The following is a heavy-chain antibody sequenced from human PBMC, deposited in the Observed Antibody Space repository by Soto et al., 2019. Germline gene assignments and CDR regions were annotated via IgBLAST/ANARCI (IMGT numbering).Heavy chain of an antibody. CDR3: ARAYDSSGAGLLY. Sequence: ASVKVSCKASGGTFTSYSFNWVRHAPGQGLEWMGWINPNNGDTIYRQKFQDRVTITRDTSINTAYMEQSSLRSNDTAVYYCARAYDSSGAGLLYWGQGTPITVSS. CDR2: INPNNGDT. J-gene: IGHJ4*02. CDR1: GGTFTSYS. D-gene: IGHD3-22*01. V-gene: IGHV1-2*02.